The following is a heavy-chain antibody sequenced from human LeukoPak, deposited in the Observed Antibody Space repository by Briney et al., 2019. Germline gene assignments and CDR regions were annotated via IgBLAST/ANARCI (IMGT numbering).Heavy chain of an antibody. Sequence: SETLSLTCAVYGGSFSGYYWSWIRQPPGKGLEWIGEINHSGSTYYNPSLKSRVTMSVDTSKNQFSLKLSSVTAADTAVYYCARDGHYDILTGPGSSYYYMDVWGKGTTVTVSS. J-gene: IGHJ6*03. CDR3: ARDGHYDILTGPGSSYYYMDV. CDR2: INHSGST. CDR1: GGSFSGYY. V-gene: IGHV4-34*01. D-gene: IGHD3-9*01.